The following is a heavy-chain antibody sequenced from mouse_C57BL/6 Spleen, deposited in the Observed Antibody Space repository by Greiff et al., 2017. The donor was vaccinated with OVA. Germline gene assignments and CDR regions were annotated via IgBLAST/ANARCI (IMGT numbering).Heavy chain of an antibody. Sequence: QVQLKQPGAELVKPGASVKLSCKASGYTFTSYWMQWVKQRPGQGLEWIGEIDPSDSYTNYNQKFKGKATLTVDTSSSTAYMQLSSLTSEDSAVYYCARGRSDYFDYWGQGTTLTVSS. CDR3: ARGRSDYFDY. CDR1: GYTFTSYW. CDR2: IDPSDSYT. J-gene: IGHJ2*01. V-gene: IGHV1-50*01.